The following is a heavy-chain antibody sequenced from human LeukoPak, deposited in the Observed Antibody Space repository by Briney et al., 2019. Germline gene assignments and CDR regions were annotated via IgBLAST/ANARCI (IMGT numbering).Heavy chain of an antibody. CDR1: DGSISDYH. V-gene: IGHV4-59*01. CDR3: ARGAGGYRFDP. D-gene: IGHD1-1*01. CDR2: IYNSGRT. J-gene: IGHJ5*02. Sequence: SETPSLTCTVSDGSISDYHWTWIRQPPGKGLEYIGYIYNSGRTFYNPSLMGRVTISADTSKKQFSLKLSSVTAAGTAVYYCARGAGGYRFDPWGQGTLVTVSS.